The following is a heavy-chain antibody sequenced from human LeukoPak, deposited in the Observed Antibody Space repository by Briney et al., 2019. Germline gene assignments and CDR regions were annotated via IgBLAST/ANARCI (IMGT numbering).Heavy chain of an antibody. CDR2: IWYDGSNK. CDR3: ARDRGYYDSSGYYCPWNWFDP. D-gene: IGHD3-22*01. J-gene: IGHJ5*02. Sequence: GRSLRLSCAASGFTFSSYGMHWVRQAPGKGLEWVAVIWYDGSNKYYADSVKGRFTISRDNSKNTLYLQMNSLRAEDTAVYYCARDRGYYDSSGYYCPWNWFDPWGQGTLVTVSS. CDR1: GFTFSSYG. V-gene: IGHV3-33*01.